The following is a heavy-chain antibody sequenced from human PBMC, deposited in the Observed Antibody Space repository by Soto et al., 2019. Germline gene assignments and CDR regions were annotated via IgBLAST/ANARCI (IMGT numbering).Heavy chain of an antibody. D-gene: IGHD6-19*01. J-gene: IGHJ4*02. CDR1: GSTFSSYW. CDR2: INSDGRIT. Sequence: EVQLVESGGGLVQPGGSLRLSCAASGSTFSSYWMHWVRQAPGKGLVWVSRINSDGRITSYADSVKGRFTISRDNAKNTLYLHMNSLIVEDTAVYYCVNRRGWNYFDYWGQGTLVIVSS. V-gene: IGHV3-74*01. CDR3: VNRRGWNYFDY.